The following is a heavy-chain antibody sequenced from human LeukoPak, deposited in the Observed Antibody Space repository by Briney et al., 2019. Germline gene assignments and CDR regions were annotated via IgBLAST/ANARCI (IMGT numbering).Heavy chain of an antibody. D-gene: IGHD6-13*01. V-gene: IGHV4-59*08. Sequence: PSKTLSLTCTVSGGSISSYYWSWLRQPPGKGLEWIGYIYYSGSTNYNPSLKSRVTISVDTSKNQFSLKLSSVTAADTAVYYCARHVGASGSSSWYPYYFDYWGQGTLVTVSS. CDR3: ARHVGASGSSSWYPYYFDY. CDR1: GGSISSYY. CDR2: IYYSGST. J-gene: IGHJ4*02.